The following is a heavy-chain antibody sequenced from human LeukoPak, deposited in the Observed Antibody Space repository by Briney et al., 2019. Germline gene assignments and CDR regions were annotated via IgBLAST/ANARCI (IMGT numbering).Heavy chain of an antibody. CDR1: GGSISDSTYY. D-gene: IGHD6-6*01. CDR3: ARGGPIAARPIDY. J-gene: IGHJ4*02. V-gene: IGHV4-39*07. CDR2: INYRGST. Sequence: PSETLSLTCTVSGGSISDSTYYWGWIRQPPGKGLEWIESINYRGSTYYNPSLKSRVTISVDTSKNQFSLKLSSVTAADTAVYYCARGGPIAARPIDYWGQGTLVTVSS.